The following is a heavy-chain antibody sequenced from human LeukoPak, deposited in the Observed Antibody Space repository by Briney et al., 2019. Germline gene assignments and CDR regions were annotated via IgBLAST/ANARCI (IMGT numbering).Heavy chain of an antibody. V-gene: IGHV1-8*01. Sequence: ASVKVSCKASGYTFTSYDINWVRQATGQGLEWMGWMNPNSGNTGHAQKFQGRVTMTRNTSISTAYMELSSLRSEDTAVYYCVRSYTDAFDIWGQGTMVTVSS. CDR3: VRSYTDAFDI. CDR2: MNPNSGNT. D-gene: IGHD1-26*01. J-gene: IGHJ3*02. CDR1: GYTFTSYD.